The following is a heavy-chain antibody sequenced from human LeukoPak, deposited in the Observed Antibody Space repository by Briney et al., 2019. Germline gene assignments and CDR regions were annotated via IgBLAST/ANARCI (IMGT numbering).Heavy chain of an antibody. CDR2: IYYSGST. V-gene: IGHV4-61*01. CDR1: GGSVSSGSYY. D-gene: IGHD1-26*01. CDR3: AREGGLRGGDWFDP. Sequence: SETLSLTCTVSGGSVSSGSYYWSWIRQPPGKGLEWIGYIYYSGSTNYNPSLKSRVTISVDTSKNQFSLKLSSVTAADTAVYYCAREGGLRGGDWFDPWGQGTLVTVSS. J-gene: IGHJ5*02.